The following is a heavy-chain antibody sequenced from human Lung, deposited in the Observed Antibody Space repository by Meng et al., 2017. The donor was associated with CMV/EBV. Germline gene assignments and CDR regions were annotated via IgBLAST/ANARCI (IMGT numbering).Heavy chain of an antibody. CDR1: GFHFSGYW. Sequence: GESLKISCEASGFHFSGYWLSWVRQAPGKGLEWVANINQHGTTKYYADSLKGRFTISRDNTKNSLFLQIKSLRAEDTALYYCARELSSADYYFDYWGQGAXVTVDS. V-gene: IGHV3-7*01. J-gene: IGHJ4*02. D-gene: IGHD2-2*01. CDR2: INQHGTTK. CDR3: ARELSSADYYFDY.